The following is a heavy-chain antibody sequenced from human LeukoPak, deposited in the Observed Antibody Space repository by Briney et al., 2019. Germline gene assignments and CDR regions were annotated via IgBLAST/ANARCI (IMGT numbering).Heavy chain of an antibody. CDR2: ISWDGGST. J-gene: IGHJ6*03. D-gene: IGHD5-24*01. V-gene: IGHV3-43*01. CDR3: AKDMVTHGYIGHMDV. Sequence: PGGSLRLSCAASGFTFDDYTMHWVRQAPGKGLEWVSLISWDGGSTYYTDSVKGRFTISRDNSKNSLYLQMNSLRTEDTALYYCAKDMVTHGYIGHMDVWGKGTTVTISS. CDR1: GFTFDDYT.